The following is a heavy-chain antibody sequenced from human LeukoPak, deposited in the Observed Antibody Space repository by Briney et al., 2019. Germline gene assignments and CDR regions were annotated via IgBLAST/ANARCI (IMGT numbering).Heavy chain of an antibody. D-gene: IGHD1-26*01. V-gene: IGHV4-61*02. J-gene: IGHJ4*02. CDR3: AREQWEPGVDY. Sequence: SETLSLTCTVSGGSISSGSYYWSWIRQPAGKGLEWIGRIYTSGSTNYNPSLKSRVTISVDTSKNQFSLKLSSMTAADTAVYYCAREQWEPGVDYWGQGTLVTVSS. CDR1: GGSISSGSYY. CDR2: IYTSGST.